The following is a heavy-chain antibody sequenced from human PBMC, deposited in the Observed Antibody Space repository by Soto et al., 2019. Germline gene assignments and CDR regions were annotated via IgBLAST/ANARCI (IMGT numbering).Heavy chain of an antibody. CDR3: AAVRDVDDILTATGDY. V-gene: IGHV1-58*02. CDR1: GFTFTSSA. D-gene: IGHD3-9*01. J-gene: IGHJ4*02. Sequence: QMQLVQSGPEVKKPGTSVKVSCKASGFTFTSSAMQWVRQARGQRLEWIGWIVVGSGNTNYAQKFQERVTIARDMSTSTAYMELSSLRSEDTAVYYCAAVRDVDDILTATGDYWGQGTLVTVSS. CDR2: IVVGSGNT.